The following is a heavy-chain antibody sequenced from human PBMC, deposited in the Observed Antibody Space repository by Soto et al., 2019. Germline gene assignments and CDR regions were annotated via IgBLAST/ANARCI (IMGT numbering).Heavy chain of an antibody. J-gene: IGHJ6*01. CDR1: GFPFCAYY. Sequence: SSVKASCKASGFPFCAYYIYRVRQAPGQGLEWIGWINPNTGGTNNPQKFQGPINMTKDTSNSTDYMELSPQNSDDTAASCCQRRLLVEWSSSWRSAYYSIDVWGQGTTGTV. CDR3: QRRLLVEWSSSWRSAYYSIDV. CDR2: INPNTGGT. D-gene: IGHD2-2*01. V-gene: IGHV1-2*02.